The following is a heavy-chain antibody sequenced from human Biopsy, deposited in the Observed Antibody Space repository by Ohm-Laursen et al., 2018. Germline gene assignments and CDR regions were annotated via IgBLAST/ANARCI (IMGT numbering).Heavy chain of an antibody. J-gene: IGHJ5*02. CDR1: GGSISSGGSY. Sequence: SDTLSLTGTVSGGSISSGGSYWSWIRQRPGKGLEWIGYIFNSANTYYNPSLKNLITISGDTSKNQFSLKLNSVTAADTAVYYCARGDYFDSNGYFWFDPWGQGTLVTVSS. D-gene: IGHD3-22*01. V-gene: IGHV4-31*01. CDR3: ARGDYFDSNGYFWFDP. CDR2: IFNSANT.